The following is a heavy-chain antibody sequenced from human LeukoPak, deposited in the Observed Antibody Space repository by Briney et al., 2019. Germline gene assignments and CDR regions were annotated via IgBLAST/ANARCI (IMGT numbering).Heavy chain of an antibody. J-gene: IGHJ4*02. CDR2: INHSGST. D-gene: IGHD3-9*01. CDR1: GGSISSYY. V-gene: IGHV4-34*01. Sequence: SETLSLTCTVSGGSISSYYWSWIRQPPGKGLEWIGEINHSGSTNYNPSLKSRVTISVDTSKNQFSLKLSSVTAADTAVYYCARGRGGILTGYYRAPAALDYWGQGTLVTVSS. CDR3: ARGRGGILTGYYRAPAALDY.